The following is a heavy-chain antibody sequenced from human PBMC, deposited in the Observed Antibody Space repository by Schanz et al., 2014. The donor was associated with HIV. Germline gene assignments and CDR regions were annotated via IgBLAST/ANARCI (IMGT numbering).Heavy chain of an antibody. CDR2: VNHSGDT. J-gene: IGHJ2*01. CDR1: GSSVTYFY. D-gene: IGHD5-12*01. Sequence: QVQLQQWGAGLLKPSETLSLTCAVYGSSVTYFYWTWIRQSPGKGLEWIAEVNHSGDTNYNPSLKSRVTISVATSKNQFSLKLSSVTAADTAVYYCAREWGDGYMWYFDLWGRGILVTVSS. V-gene: IGHV4-34*02. CDR3: AREWGDGYMWYFDL.